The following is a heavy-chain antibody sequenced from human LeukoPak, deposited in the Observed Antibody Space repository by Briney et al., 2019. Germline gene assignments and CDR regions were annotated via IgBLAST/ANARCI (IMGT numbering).Heavy chain of an antibody. CDR2: ISGSGGST. D-gene: IGHD3-22*01. V-gene: IGHV3-23*01. Sequence: GGSLRLSCAASGFTFSSYAMSWVRQAPGKGLEWVSAISGSGGSTYYADSVKGRFTISRDNSKNTLYLQMNSLRAEDTAVYYCAKGIVVVIKAPYYFDYWRQGTLVTVSS. CDR1: GFTFSSYA. CDR3: AKGIVVVIKAPYYFDY. J-gene: IGHJ4*02.